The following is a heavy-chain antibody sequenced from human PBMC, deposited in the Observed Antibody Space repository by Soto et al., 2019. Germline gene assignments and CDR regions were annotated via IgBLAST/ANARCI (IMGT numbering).Heavy chain of an antibody. D-gene: IGHD6-25*01. CDR3: ARVSLADYYYYYMDV. Sequence: SETLSLTCTVSGGSISSYYWSWIRQPPGKGLEWIGYIYYSGSTNYNPSLKSRVTISVYTSKNQFSLKLSSVTAADTAVYYCARVSLADYYYYYMDVWGKGTTVTVSS. CDR2: IYYSGST. CDR1: GGSISSYY. V-gene: IGHV4-59*01. J-gene: IGHJ6*03.